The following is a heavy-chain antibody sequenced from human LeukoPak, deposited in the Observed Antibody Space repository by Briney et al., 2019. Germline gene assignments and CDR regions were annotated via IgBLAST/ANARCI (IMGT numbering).Heavy chain of an antibody. D-gene: IGHD2-2*01. CDR1: GYTFTSYD. CDR3: ARYGVPAAQYYFDY. Sequence: ASVKVSCKVSGYTFTSYDINWVRQATGQGLEWMGWMNPNSGNTGYAQKFQGRVTMTRNTSISTAYMELSSLRSEDTAVYYCARYGVPAAQYYFDYWGQGTLVTVSS. J-gene: IGHJ4*02. CDR2: MNPNSGNT. V-gene: IGHV1-8*01.